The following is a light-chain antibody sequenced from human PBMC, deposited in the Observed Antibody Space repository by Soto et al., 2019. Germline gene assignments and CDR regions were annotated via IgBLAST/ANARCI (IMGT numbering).Light chain of an antibody. CDR1: SSNIGSNT. CDR3: AAWDDSLNGL. J-gene: IGLJ2*01. V-gene: IGLV1-44*01. CDR2: SNN. Sequence: QSVLTQPPSASGTPGQRVTISCSGSSSNIGSNTVNWYRQLPGTAPKLLIYSNNQRPSGVPDRFSGSKSGTSASLAISGLQSEDEADYYCAAWDDSLNGLFGGGTKLTV.